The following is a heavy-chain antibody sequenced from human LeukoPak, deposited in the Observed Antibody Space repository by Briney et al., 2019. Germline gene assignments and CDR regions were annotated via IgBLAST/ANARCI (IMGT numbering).Heavy chain of an antibody. CDR3: TSNLYYDFWSGYLDAFDI. CDR2: IKSKTDGGTT. D-gene: IGHD3-3*01. V-gene: IGHV3-15*01. Sequence: GGSLRLSCAASGFTFSNAWMSWVRQAPGKGLEWVGRIKSKTDGGTTDYAAPVKGRFTISRDDSKNTLYLQMNSLKTEDTAVYYCTSNLYYDFWSGYLDAFDIWGQGTMVTVSS. CDR1: GFTFSNAW. J-gene: IGHJ3*02.